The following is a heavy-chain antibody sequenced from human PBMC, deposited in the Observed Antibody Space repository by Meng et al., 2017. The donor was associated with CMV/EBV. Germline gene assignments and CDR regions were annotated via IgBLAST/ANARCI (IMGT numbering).Heavy chain of an antibody. Sequence: LSLTCAASGFTFSSYAMHWVRQAPGKGLEWVAVISYDGSNKYYADSVKGRFTISRDNSKNTLYLQMNSLRAEDTAVYYCARGLYSGMDVWGQGTTVTVSS. CDR2: ISYDGSNK. J-gene: IGHJ6*02. V-gene: IGHV3-30*04. D-gene: IGHD4-11*01. CDR3: ARGLYSGMDV. CDR1: GFTFSSYA.